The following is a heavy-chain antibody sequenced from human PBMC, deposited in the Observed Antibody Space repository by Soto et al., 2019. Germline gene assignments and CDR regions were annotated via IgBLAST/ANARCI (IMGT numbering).Heavy chain of an antibody. D-gene: IGHD1-26*01. CDR1: GGSISNSNHY. V-gene: IGHV4-39*01. CDR2: IYYSGST. CDR3: ARPLYPGILGVTNFDF. Sequence: PSETLSLTCTVSGGSISNSNHYWGWIRQPPGKGLEWIGSIYYSGSTHYNPSLKSRVTIPVDTSKNQFSLKLSSVTAADTAVYYCARPLYPGILGVTNFDFWGQGTLVTVSS. J-gene: IGHJ4*02.